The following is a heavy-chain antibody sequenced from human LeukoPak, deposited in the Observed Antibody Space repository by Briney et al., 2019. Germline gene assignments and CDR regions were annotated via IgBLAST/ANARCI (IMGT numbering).Heavy chain of an antibody. V-gene: IGHV3-48*03. D-gene: IGHD6-13*01. CDR2: ISSSGSTI. J-gene: IGHJ4*02. CDR1: GFTFSSYE. Sequence: GGSLRLSCAASGFTFSSYEMNWVRQAPGKGLEWVSYISSSGSTIYYADSVKGRFTISRDNAKNSLYLQMNNLRAEDMALYYCGKGRSSWWQQESNAFDYWGQGTLVTVSS. CDR3: GKGRSSWWQQESNAFDY.